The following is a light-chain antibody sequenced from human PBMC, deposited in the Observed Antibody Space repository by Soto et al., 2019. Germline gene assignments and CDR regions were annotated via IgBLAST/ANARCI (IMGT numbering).Light chain of an antibody. CDR1: SSDVGGYNY. J-gene: IGLJ7*01. CDR2: EIS. CDR3: SSYTSSSTLGVL. V-gene: IGLV2-14*01. Sequence: QSALTQPASVSGSPGQSITISCTGTSSDVGGYNYVSWYQHHPGKAPKLMIFEISNRPSGVSNRFSGSKSGNTASLTISGLHAEDEADYYCSSYTSSSTLGVLFGGGTQLTVL.